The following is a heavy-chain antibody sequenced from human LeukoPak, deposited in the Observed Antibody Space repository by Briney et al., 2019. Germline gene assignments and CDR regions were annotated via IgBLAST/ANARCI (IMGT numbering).Heavy chain of an antibody. D-gene: IGHD1-26*01. V-gene: IGHV4-59*12. CDR3: ATTTIRLGY. CDR1: GGSISSYY. CDR2: IYYSGST. Sequence: PSETLSLTCTVSGGSISSYYWSWIRQPPGKGLEWIGYIYYSGSTNYNPSLKSRVTISVDTSKNQFSLKLSSVTAADTAVYYCATTTIRLGYWGQGTLVTVSS. J-gene: IGHJ4*02.